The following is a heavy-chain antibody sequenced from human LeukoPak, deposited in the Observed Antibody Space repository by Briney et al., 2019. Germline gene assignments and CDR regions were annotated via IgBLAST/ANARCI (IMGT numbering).Heavy chain of an antibody. Sequence: GGSLRLSCAASGFTFSDYYINWIRQAPGMGLEWVAYLSSSGNTIYYADSVKGRFTISRDNAKKSVYLQMNSLRPEDTAVYYCARKIYGSESYIDYWGQGILVTVSS. V-gene: IGHV3-11*01. CDR1: GFTFSDYY. D-gene: IGHD3-10*01. CDR2: LSSSGNTI. CDR3: ARKIYGSESYIDY. J-gene: IGHJ4*02.